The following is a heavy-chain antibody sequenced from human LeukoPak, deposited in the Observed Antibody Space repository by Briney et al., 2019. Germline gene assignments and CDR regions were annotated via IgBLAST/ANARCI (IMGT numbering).Heavy chain of an antibody. Sequence: EASVKVSCKASGYTFTGYYMHWVRQAPGQGLEWMGWIDPSTGGTNYAQNFQGRVTMTRDTSTTTVYMELSSLKSDDTAVYHCARGNNYGSGSLFYGWGQGTLVTVSS. CDR2: IDPSTGGT. D-gene: IGHD3-10*01. CDR1: GYTFTGYY. J-gene: IGHJ4*02. V-gene: IGHV1-2*02. CDR3: ARGNNYGSGSLFYG.